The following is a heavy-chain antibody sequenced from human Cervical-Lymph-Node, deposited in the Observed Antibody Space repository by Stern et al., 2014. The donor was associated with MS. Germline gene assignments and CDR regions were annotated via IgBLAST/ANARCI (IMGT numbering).Heavy chain of an antibody. Sequence: QVQLVQSGPGLVKPSETLSLTCTVSGDSISSYYWSWIRQPPGKGLEWIGAVHYAGTTNYNPSLQSRVAISVDASKKSFSLKLRSVTAADTAVYYCARDLNILGNAFDVWGQGTMVSVSS. V-gene: IGHV4-59*01. CDR1: GDSISSYY. CDR2: VHYAGTT. D-gene: IGHD3-3*01. CDR3: ARDLNILGNAFDV. J-gene: IGHJ3*01.